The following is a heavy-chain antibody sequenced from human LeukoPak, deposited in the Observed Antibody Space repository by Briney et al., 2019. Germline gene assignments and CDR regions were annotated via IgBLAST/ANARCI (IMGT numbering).Heavy chain of an antibody. D-gene: IGHD3-10*01. CDR3: ARLGRSGSYYPYYFDY. CDR1: GGTFSSYA. V-gene: IGHV1-69*04. J-gene: IGHJ4*02. CDR2: IIPILGIA. Sequence: ASVKVSCKASGGTFSSYAISWVRQAPGQGLEWMGRIIPILGIANYAQKFQGRVTITADKSTCTAYVELSSLRSEDTAVYYCARLGRSGSYYPYYFDYWGQGTPVTVSS.